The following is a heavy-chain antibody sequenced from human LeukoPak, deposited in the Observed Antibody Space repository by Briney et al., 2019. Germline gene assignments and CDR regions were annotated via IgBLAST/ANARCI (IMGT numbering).Heavy chain of an antibody. V-gene: IGHV3-20*04. CDR1: GFTFDDYG. Sequence: GGSLRLSCAASGFTFDDYGMSWVRQAPGKGLEWVSGINWNGGSTGYADSVKGRFTISRDNAKNSLYLQMNSLRAEDTAVYYCARTIGYCSGGSCWVRVLGQFDPWGQGTLVTVSS. J-gene: IGHJ5*02. CDR2: INWNGGST. D-gene: IGHD2-15*01. CDR3: ARTIGYCSGGSCWVRVLGQFDP.